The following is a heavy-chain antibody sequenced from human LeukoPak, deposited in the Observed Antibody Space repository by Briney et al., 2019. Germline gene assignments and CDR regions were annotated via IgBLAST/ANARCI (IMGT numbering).Heavy chain of an antibody. V-gene: IGHV1-69*04. D-gene: IGHD1-20*01. CDR1: GGTFSSYA. CDR2: IIPILGIA. CDR3: ASGKIITGTDDY. Sequence: ASVKVSCKASGGTFSSYAISGVRQAPGQGLEWMGRIIPILGIANYAQKFQGRVTITADKSTSTAYMELSSLRSEDTAVYYCASGKIITGTDDYWGQGTLVTVSS. J-gene: IGHJ4*02.